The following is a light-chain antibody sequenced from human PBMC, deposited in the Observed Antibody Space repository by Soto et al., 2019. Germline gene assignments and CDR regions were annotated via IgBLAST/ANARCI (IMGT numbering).Light chain of an antibody. CDR3: QQRIKWPIT. Sequence: DILFTQSPATLSLSPGERATLSCRASQSLNTYLAWYQQKPGQSPILLIYDASNRDTGIPARFTGRGSGTDFTLPITRLEPEDFSVYYCQQRIKWPITFGQGTRLEIK. CDR2: DAS. CDR1: QSLNTY. J-gene: IGKJ5*01. V-gene: IGKV3-11*01.